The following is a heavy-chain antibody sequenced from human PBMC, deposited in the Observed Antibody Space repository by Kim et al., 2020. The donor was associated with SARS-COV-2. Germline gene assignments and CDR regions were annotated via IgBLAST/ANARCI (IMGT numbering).Heavy chain of an antibody. D-gene: IGHD3-10*01. CDR1: GFTFSIYN. J-gene: IGHJ4*02. CDR3: AREEHNGSSGKYY. Sequence: GGSLRLSCEASGFTFSIYNMHWVRQAPGKGLEWVAVVLSDGSAEYYADSVKGRFTISRDNSKNTVYLEMNSLGPDDTAIYYCAREEHNGSSGKYYWGQGTLVTVSS. V-gene: IGHV3-30-3*01. CDR2: VLSDGSAE.